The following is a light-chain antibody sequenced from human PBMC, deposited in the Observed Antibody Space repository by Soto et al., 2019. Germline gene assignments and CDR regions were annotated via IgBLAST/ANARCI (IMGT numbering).Light chain of an antibody. CDR3: AAWDDSLNGVL. Sequence: QSVLTQTPSTSGPPGQRVTISCSGTSCNIGTNTVNWYQQVPGAAPKLLIFRDSQRPSGVPDRFSGSRSGTSASLAISGLQSEDEAYYYCAAWDDSLNGVLFGGGTKVTVL. CDR1: SCNIGTNT. J-gene: IGLJ2*01. CDR2: RDS. V-gene: IGLV1-44*01.